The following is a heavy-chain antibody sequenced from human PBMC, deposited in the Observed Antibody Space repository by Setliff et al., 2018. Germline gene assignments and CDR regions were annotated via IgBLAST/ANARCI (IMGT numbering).Heavy chain of an antibody. Sequence: GGSLRLSCAASDFIFNNAWMNWVRQAPGKGLEWVGRIRTKTDGGTADYAAPVKGRFIISRDDSKNLVFLQMNSLKTEDTAVYYCATAMIVVVPASSRYYVDVWGNGTTVTVSS. J-gene: IGHJ6*04. D-gene: IGHD2-21*01. CDR1: DFIFNNAW. CDR3: ATAMIVVVPASSRYYVDV. CDR2: IRTKTDGGTA. V-gene: IGHV3-15*07.